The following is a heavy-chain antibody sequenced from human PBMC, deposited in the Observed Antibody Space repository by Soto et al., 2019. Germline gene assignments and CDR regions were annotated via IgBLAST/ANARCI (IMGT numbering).Heavy chain of an antibody. J-gene: IGHJ5*02. CDR2: ITWNSCNL. D-gene: IGHD1-1*01. CDR1: GFNFDDYA. V-gene: IGHV3-9*01. Sequence: GGSLRLSCAASGFNFDDYAMHWVRQAPGKGLEWVAGITWNSCNLAYADSVKGRFTISRDNAKDSLYLQMNSLTPEDTAFYYCARGPGSLRPWGQGTLVTVSS. CDR3: ARGPGSLRP.